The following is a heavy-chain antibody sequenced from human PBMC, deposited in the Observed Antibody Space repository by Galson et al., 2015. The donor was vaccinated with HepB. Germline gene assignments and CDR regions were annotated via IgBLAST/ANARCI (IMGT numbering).Heavy chain of an antibody. J-gene: IGHJ4*02. V-gene: IGHV3-33*01. D-gene: IGHD3-22*01. Sequence: SLRLSCAASGFTFSSYGMHWVRQAPGKGLDWVAVIWYDGSNKYYADSVKGRFTISRDNSKNTLYLQMNSLRAEDTAVYYCATDYDSSLGDYWGQGTLVTVSS. CDR1: GFTFSSYG. CDR3: ATDYDSSLGDY. CDR2: IWYDGSNK.